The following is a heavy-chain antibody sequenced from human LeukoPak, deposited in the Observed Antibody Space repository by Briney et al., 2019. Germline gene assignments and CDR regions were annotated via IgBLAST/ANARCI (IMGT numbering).Heavy chain of an antibody. J-gene: IGHJ4*02. CDR2: IRYDGSHI. CDR3: AKEPEQYYEENYFDH. CDR1: GFNSNVYG. V-gene: IGHV3-30*02. D-gene: IGHD1-14*01. Sequence: GGSLRLSCAASGFNSNVYGMHWVRRAPGKGLEWVAFIRYDGSHIYYADPVKGRFTISRDNSKNTVHLQMDSLRPEDTAVYFCAKEPEQYYEENYFDHWGQGTLVTVSS.